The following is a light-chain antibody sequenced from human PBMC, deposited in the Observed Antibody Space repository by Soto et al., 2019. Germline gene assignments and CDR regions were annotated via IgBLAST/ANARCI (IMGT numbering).Light chain of an antibody. CDR1: SSNIGTGYD. CDR3: QSYDNSLSAYV. J-gene: IGLJ1*01. Sequence: SVLTQPPSVSVAPGQRVTISCTGSSSNIGTGYDVHWYQQLPGTAPRLLIHGNTNRPSGVPDRFSGSKSGTSASLAITGLQAEDEADYYCQSYDNSLSAYVFGTGTKVTVL. V-gene: IGLV1-40*01. CDR2: GNT.